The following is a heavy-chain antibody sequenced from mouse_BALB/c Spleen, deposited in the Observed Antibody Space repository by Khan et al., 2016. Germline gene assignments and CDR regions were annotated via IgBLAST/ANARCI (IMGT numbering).Heavy chain of an antibody. D-gene: IGHD2-14*01. CDR1: GFTFNTYA. Sequence: EVQLVESGGGLVQPKGSLKLSCAASGFTFNTYAMNWVRQAPGKGLEWVARIRSKSNNYATYYDDSVKDRFTISRDDSQSMLYQQMKHLTNEDTAMYDCMRHDRYAPYAMDYWGQGTSVTVSS. CDR2: IRSKSNNYAT. J-gene: IGHJ4*01. CDR3: MRHDRYAPYAMDY. V-gene: IGHV10-1*02.